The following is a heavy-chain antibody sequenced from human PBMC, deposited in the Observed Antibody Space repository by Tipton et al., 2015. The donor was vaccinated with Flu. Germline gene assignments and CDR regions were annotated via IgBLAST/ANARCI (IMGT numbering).Heavy chain of an antibody. D-gene: IGHD3-3*01. Sequence: QSGAEVKKPGASVKVSCRASEYTFTVYWIHWLRQAPGQGLEWMGWINPNNGVTGYAPKFQGRVTMTRDTSINTAYMELYRLTSDDAAIYYCARVTPGDYWSGYKNGEDVWGQGATVTVSS. V-gene: IGHV1-2*02. CDR2: INPNNGVT. J-gene: IGHJ6*02. CDR1: EYTFTVYW. CDR3: ARVTPGDYWSGYKNGEDV.